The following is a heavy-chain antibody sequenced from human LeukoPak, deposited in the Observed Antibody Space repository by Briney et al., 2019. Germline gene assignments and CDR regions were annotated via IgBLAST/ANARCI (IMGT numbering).Heavy chain of an antibody. D-gene: IGHD3-16*01. Sequence: GGSLRLSCAASGFTFSSYAMSWVRQAPGKGLKWVSTINDNGAGTYYADSVKGRSTISRDNSYNTVSLQMKSLRDEDTGVYYCAKGLRTGVGPYMGYHYYMDVWGKGATVTVSS. V-gene: IGHV3-23*01. J-gene: IGHJ6*03. CDR3: AKGLRTGVGPYMGYHYYMDV. CDR2: INDNGAGT. CDR1: GFTFSSYA.